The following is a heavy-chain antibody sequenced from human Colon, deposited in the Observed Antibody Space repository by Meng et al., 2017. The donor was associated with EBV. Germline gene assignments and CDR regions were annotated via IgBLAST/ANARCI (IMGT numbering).Heavy chain of an antibody. Sequence: QVQLQQGGAGLLKPSETLSLTCAVNCGSLSGAYWNWIRQPPGKGLEWIGEIIHGGSPSYNPSLKSRVTISIDTSKNQLSLMLSSVTAADTAVYYCARRPTGIDYWGQGTLVTVSS. CDR1: CGSLSGAY. V-gene: IGHV4-34*12. J-gene: IGHJ4*02. D-gene: IGHD2-8*02. CDR2: IIHGGSP. CDR3: ARRPTGIDY.